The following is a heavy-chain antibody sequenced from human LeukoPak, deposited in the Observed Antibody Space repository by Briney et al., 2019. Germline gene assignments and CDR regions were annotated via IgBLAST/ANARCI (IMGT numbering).Heavy chain of an antibody. CDR3: AGPEPDYYGRFQH. Sequence: GESLKISCKGSGYSFTSYWIGWVRQMPGRGLEWMGIIYPGDSDTRYSPSFQGQVTISADKSISTAYLQWSSLKASDTAMYYCAGPEPDYYGRFQHWGQGTLVTVSS. D-gene: IGHD3-10*02. CDR1: GYSFTSYW. J-gene: IGHJ1*01. V-gene: IGHV5-51*01. CDR2: IYPGDSDT.